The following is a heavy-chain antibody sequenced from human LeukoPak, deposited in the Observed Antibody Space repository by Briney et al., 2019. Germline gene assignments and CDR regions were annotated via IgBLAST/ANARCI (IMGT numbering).Heavy chain of an antibody. CDR2: ISGSGGST. V-gene: IGHV3-23*01. CDR3: ATIPSSGMSYYYYYAMDV. J-gene: IGHJ6*02. Sequence: GGSLGLSCAASGFTSSSNALAMSWVRQAPGKGLEWVSVISGSGGSTYYADSVKGRFTISRDDSKNTLYLQMNSLRAEDTAMYYCATIPSSGMSYYYYYAMDVWGQGTTVTVSS. D-gene: IGHD3-3*01. CDR1: GFTSSSNA.